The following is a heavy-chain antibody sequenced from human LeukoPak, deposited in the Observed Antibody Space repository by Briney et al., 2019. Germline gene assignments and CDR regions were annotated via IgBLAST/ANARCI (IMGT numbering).Heavy chain of an antibody. CDR3: ARETPDSNSWTDFDF. J-gene: IGHJ4*01. Sequence: GGSLRLSCAVSGFTFSNYAMSWVRQAPGKGLEWVSYITLSSSTIYYADSVRGRFTISRDNGKNSLYLQMSSLRAEDTAIYYCARETPDSNSWTDFDFWGHGTLVTVSS. CDR1: GFTFSNYA. V-gene: IGHV3-48*01. CDR2: ITLSSSTI. D-gene: IGHD2-2*01.